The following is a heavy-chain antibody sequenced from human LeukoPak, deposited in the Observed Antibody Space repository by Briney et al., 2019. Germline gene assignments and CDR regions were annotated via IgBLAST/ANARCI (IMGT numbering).Heavy chain of an antibody. CDR3: ARGEGGQQQLVPWGFDY. J-gene: IGHJ4*02. CDR2: IWYDGSNK. CDR1: GFTFSSYG. Sequence: PGRSLRLSCAASGFTFSSYGMHWVREAPGKGLGWVADIWYDGSNKYYAGSVKGRFTISRDNSKNTLSLQMSSLIAEDTAVYYCARGEGGQQQLVPWGFDYWGQGTLVSVSS. V-gene: IGHV3-33*01. D-gene: IGHD6-13*01.